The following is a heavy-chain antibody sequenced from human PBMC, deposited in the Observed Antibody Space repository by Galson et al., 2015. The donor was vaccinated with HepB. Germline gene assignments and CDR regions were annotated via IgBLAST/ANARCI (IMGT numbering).Heavy chain of an antibody. V-gene: IGHV3-30-3*01. Sequence: SLRLSCAASGFTFSSYAMHWVRQAPGKGLEWVAVISYDGSNKYYADSVKGRFTISRDNSKNTLYLQMNSLRAEDTAVYYCARDRGYCSSTSCYRYYYYYMDVWGKGTTVTVSS. CDR3: ARDRGYCSSTSCYRYYYYYMDV. CDR1: GFTFSSYA. CDR2: ISYDGSNK. J-gene: IGHJ6*03. D-gene: IGHD2-2*01.